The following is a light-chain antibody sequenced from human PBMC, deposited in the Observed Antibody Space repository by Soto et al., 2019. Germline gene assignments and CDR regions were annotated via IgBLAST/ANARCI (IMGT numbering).Light chain of an antibody. CDR2: AAS. CDR3: LQYGVPLWT. CDR1: QSVTANY. V-gene: IGKV3-20*01. J-gene: IGKJ1*01. Sequence: EIALTQSPGTLSLSPGERATLSCRASQSVTANYLAWYQQKPGQAPRLLIYAASIGATGIPDRFSGSGSGTDFTLTISRLEPEDFAVYYCLQYGVPLWTFGQGTKVEIK.